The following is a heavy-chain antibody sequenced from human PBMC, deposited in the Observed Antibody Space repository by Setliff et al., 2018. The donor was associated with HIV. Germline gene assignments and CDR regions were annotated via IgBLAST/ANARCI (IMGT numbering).Heavy chain of an antibody. CDR2: ISNDGGRE. D-gene: IGHD6-19*01. J-gene: IGHJ4*02. CDR1: GFTFTNYW. V-gene: IGHV3-7*01. Sequence: GSLRLSCAASGFTFTNYWMAWIRQAPGRGLEWAAIISNDGGREYYVDSVKGRFTISRDNAKSSLYLQMDSLRVEDTSVYYCWSGYTSGRWGQGTLGTV. CDR3: WSGYTSGR.